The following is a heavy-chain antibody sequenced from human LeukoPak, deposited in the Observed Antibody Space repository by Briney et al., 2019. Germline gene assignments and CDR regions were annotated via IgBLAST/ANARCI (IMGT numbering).Heavy chain of an antibody. Sequence: PPETRSLTCTVSGGSISSYFWSWIRQPPGMGLEWIGYVYYSGSPNYNPSLKSRVTIFVDTSKNQFSLRLRSVTAADTAVYYCARVFDDYYDSSADPRLWFDPWGQGTLVSVSS. CDR2: VYYSGSP. CDR3: ARVFDDYYDSSADPRLWFDP. J-gene: IGHJ5*02. D-gene: IGHD3-22*01. CDR1: GGSISSYF. V-gene: IGHV4-59*01.